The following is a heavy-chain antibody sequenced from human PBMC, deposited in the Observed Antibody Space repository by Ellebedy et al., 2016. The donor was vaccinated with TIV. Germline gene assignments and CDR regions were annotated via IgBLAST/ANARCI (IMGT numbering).Heavy chain of an antibody. Sequence: KFQGRVTMTADTSTDTVYMELSSLRSEDTAIYYCATGANEFDYWGQGTLVTVSS. J-gene: IGHJ4*02. V-gene: IGHV1-24*01. CDR3: ATGANEFDY. D-gene: IGHD1-1*01.